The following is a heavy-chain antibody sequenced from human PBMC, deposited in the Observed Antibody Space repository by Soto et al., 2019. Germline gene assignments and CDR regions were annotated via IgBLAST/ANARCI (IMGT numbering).Heavy chain of an antibody. Sequence: GGSLRLSCAASGFTFSSYAMHWVRQAPGKGLEWVAVISYDGSNKYYADSVKGRFTISRDNSKNTLYLQMNSLRAEDTAVYYCARGDRSGYYSRRYYYGMDVWGQGTTVTVSS. J-gene: IGHJ6*02. CDR3: ARGDRSGYYSRRYYYGMDV. V-gene: IGHV3-30-3*01. CDR2: ISYDGSNK. CDR1: GFTFSSYA. D-gene: IGHD3-22*01.